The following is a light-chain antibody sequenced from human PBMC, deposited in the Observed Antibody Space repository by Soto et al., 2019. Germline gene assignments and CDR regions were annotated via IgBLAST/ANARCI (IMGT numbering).Light chain of an antibody. CDR3: QSYDSSLSVVV. CDR2: GNS. CDR1: SSNIGAGYD. J-gene: IGLJ2*01. V-gene: IGLV1-40*01. Sequence: QSVLTQPPSVSGAPGQRVTISCTGSSSNIGAGYDVHWYQQLPGTAPKLLIYGNSNRPSGVPDRFSGSKSGTSASLAITWLLAEDEADYYCQSYDSSLSVVVFGGGTKLTVL.